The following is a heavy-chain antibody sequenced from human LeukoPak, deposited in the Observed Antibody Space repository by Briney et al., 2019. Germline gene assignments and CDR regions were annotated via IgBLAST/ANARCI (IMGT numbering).Heavy chain of an antibody. V-gene: IGHV3-74*01. Sequence: GGSLRLSCAASGFTFTTYWMHWVRQAPGKGLVWVSHINSDGSITSYADSVKGRFTISRDNAKNTLYLQMNSLRAEDTAVYYCARDAVDTANAVWGQGTTVTVSS. CDR2: INSDGSIT. D-gene: IGHD5-18*01. CDR3: ARDAVDTANAV. CDR1: GFTFTTYW. J-gene: IGHJ6*02.